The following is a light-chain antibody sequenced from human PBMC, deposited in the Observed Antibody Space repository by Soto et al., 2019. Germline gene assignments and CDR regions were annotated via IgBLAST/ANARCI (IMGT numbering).Light chain of an antibody. CDR1: QSISSY. Sequence: DIQMTQSPSSLSASVGDRVTITCRASQSISSYLNWYQQKPGKAPKLLIYAASSLQSGVPSMFTGSGSGTYFTLTISSLQPEDFATYYCQQSYSTPPTFGQGTKVQIK. V-gene: IGKV1-39*01. CDR2: AAS. J-gene: IGKJ1*01. CDR3: QQSYSTPPT.